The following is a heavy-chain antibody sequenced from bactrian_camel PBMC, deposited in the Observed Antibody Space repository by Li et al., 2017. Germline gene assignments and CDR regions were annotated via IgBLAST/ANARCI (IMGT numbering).Heavy chain of an antibody. J-gene: IGHJ4*01. CDR3: AAEVSRDIRCLTVEYKH. Sequence: VQLVESGGGSVQIGGSLTLSCAASGLGTRSYCMAWFRQTPEKEREVVAAMDTDREKTYTASVKGRFTIDRDFAKETLTLQMDSLKPEDSAMYYCAAEVSRDIRCLTVEYKHWGQGTQVTVS. CDR1: GLGTRSYC. CDR2: MDTDREK. V-gene: IGHV3S55*01. D-gene: IGHD2*01.